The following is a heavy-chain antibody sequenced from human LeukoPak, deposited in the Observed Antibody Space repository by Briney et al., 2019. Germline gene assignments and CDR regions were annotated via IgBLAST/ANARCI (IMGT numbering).Heavy chain of an antibody. J-gene: IGHJ4*02. V-gene: IGHV1-24*01. D-gene: IGHD1-26*01. CDR3: ATDLAATWNTADY. CDR1: GYTLTELS. CDR2: FDPEDGET. Sequence: ASVKVSCKVSGYTLTELSMHWVRQAPGKGLEWMGGFDPEDGETIYAQKFQGRVTMTEDTSTDTAYLELSSLRSEDTAVYYCATDLAATWNTADYWGQGTLVTVSS.